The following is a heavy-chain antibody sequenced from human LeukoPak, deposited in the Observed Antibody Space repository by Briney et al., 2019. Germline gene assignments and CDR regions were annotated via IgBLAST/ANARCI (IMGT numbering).Heavy chain of an antibody. CDR2: INHSGST. Sequence: SETLSLTCAVYGGPFNGYYWSWIRQPPGKGLEWIGEINHSGSTNYNPSLKSRVTISIHTSKNQFSLKLNSVTAADTAIYYCASLRNSGNDDYWGQGTLVTVSS. CDR1: GGPFNGYY. J-gene: IGHJ4*02. V-gene: IGHV4-34*01. CDR3: ASLRNSGNDDY. D-gene: IGHD1-26*01.